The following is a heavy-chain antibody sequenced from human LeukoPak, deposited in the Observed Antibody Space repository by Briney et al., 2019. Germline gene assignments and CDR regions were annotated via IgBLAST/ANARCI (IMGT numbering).Heavy chain of an antibody. CDR1: GFTFSSYG. CDR2: IRYDGSNK. J-gene: IGHJ5*02. D-gene: IGHD6-13*01. V-gene: IGHV3-30*02. CDR3: AKAAYSSSWYWFDP. Sequence: QPGGSLRLSCAASGFTFSSYGMHWVRQAPGKGLEWVAFIRYDGSNKYYADSVKGRFTISRDNPKNTLYLQMNSLRAKDTAVYYCAKAAYSSSWYWFDPWGQGTLVTVSS.